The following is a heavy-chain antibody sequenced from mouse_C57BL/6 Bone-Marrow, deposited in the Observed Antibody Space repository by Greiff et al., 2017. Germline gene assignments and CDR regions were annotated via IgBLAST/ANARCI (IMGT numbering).Heavy chain of an antibody. J-gene: IGHJ1*03. V-gene: IGHV1-9*01. CDR2: ILPGSGST. Sequence: QVQLQQSGAELMKPGASVKLSCKATGYTFTGYWIEWVKQRPGHGLEWIGEILPGSGSTNYNEKFKGKATFTADTSSNTAYMQLSSLTTEDSAIYYCARRRNLITTVVNWYFDVWGTGTTVTVSS. CDR3: ARRRNLITTVVNWYFDV. D-gene: IGHD1-1*01. CDR1: GYTFTGYW.